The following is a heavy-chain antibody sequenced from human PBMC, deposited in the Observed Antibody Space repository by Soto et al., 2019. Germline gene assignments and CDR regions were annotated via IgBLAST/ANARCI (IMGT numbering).Heavy chain of an antibody. CDR2: INPNSGGT. J-gene: IGHJ6*02. CDR3: AREVLPGIAAADYYYYYGMDV. Sequence: ASVKVSCKASGYTFTGYYMHWVRQAPGQGLEWMGWINPNSGGTNYAQKFQGWVTMTRDTSISTAYMELSRLRSDDTAVYYCAREVLPGIAAADYYYYYGMDVWGQGTTVTVSS. V-gene: IGHV1-2*04. CDR1: GYTFTGYY. D-gene: IGHD6-13*01.